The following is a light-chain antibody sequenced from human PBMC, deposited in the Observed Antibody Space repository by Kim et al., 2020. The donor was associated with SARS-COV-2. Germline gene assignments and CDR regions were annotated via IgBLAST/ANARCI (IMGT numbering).Light chain of an antibody. Sequence: EIVLTQSPATLSLSPGERATLSCRAGQSVSNYLAWYQQKPGQAPRLLIYDASTRATGIPARFSGSGSGTDFTLTISSLEPEDFAVYYCQQRSNWPRTFGQGTKV. CDR2: DAS. V-gene: IGKV3-11*01. CDR1: QSVSNY. J-gene: IGKJ1*01. CDR3: QQRSNWPRT.